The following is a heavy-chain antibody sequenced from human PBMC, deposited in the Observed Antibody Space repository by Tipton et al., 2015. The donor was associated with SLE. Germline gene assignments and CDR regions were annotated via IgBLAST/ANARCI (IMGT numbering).Heavy chain of an antibody. Sequence: TLSLTCTVSGGSISSYYWSWIRQPAGKGLEWIGRIYTSGSTNYNPSLKSRVTMSVDTSKNQFSLKLSSVTAADTAVYYCARDPSSGRGYYMDVWGKGTTVTVSS. CDR1: GGSISSYY. CDR3: ARDPSSGRGYYMDV. D-gene: IGHD3-22*01. V-gene: IGHV4-4*07. CDR2: IYTSGST. J-gene: IGHJ6*03.